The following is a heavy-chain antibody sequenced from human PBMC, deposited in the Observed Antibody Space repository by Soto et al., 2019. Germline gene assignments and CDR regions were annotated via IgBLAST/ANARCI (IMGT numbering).Heavy chain of an antibody. J-gene: IGHJ3*02. Sequence: GGSLRLSCAASGFTFSSYSMNWVRQAPGKGLEWVSSISSSSSYIYYADSVKGRFTISRDNAKNSLYLQMNSLRAEDTAVYDCARECPYDYIWGSYRYDAFDIWGQGTMVTVSS. CDR2: ISSSSSYI. V-gene: IGHV3-21*01. CDR1: GFTFSSYS. D-gene: IGHD3-16*02. CDR3: ARECPYDYIWGSYRYDAFDI.